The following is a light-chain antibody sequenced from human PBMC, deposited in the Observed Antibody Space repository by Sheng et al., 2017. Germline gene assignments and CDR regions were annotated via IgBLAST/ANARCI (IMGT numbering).Light chain of an antibody. J-gene: IGLJ2*01. CDR1: KLGDKY. CDR3: QVWDSSSDR. Sequence: SYELTQPPSVSVSPGQTASITCSGDKLGDKYACWYQQKPGQSPVLLIYQDNKRPSGIPERFSGSNSGNTATLTISRVEAGDEADYYCQVWDSSSDRFGGGTKLTVL. CDR2: QDN. V-gene: IGLV3-1*01.